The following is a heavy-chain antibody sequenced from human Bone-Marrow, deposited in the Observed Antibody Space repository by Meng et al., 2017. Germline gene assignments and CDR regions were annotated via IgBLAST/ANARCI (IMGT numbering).Heavy chain of an antibody. D-gene: IGHD1-1*01. CDR1: GFTFSSYE. J-gene: IGHJ3*02. CDR2: ISSSGSTI. CDR3: ARAGGYRPGVSAFDI. Sequence: GGSLRPSCAASGFTFSSYEMNWVRQAPGKGLEWVSYISSSGSTIYYADSVKGRFTISRDNAKNSLYLQMNSLRAEDTAVYYCARAGGYRPGVSAFDIWGQGTMVTVSS. V-gene: IGHV3-48*03.